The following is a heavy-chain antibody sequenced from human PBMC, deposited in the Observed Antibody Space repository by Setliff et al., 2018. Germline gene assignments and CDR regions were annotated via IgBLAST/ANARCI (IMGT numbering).Heavy chain of an antibody. V-gene: IGHV7-4-1*02. CDR3: VRWDYDFLTGPHGYYYYGMDV. CDR2: INTNTGKP. Sequence: ASVKVSCKASGYTFTGYYMHWVRQAPGQGLEWMGWINTNTGKPTYAQGFTGRFVFSLDTSVSTAYLQISSLKAEDTAVYYCVRWDYDFLTGPHGYYYYGMDVWGQGTTVTVSS. D-gene: IGHD3-9*01. J-gene: IGHJ6*02. CDR1: GYTFTGYY.